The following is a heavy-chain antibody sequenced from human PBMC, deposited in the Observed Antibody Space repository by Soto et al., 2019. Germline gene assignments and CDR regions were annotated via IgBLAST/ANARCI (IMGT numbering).Heavy chain of an antibody. CDR1: GFTFSSYS. J-gene: IGHJ3*02. CDR2: ISSSSSTI. D-gene: IGHD3-22*01. Sequence: PGGSLRLSCAASGFTFSSYSMNWVRQAPGKGLEWVPYISSSSSTIYYADSVKGRFTISRDNAKNSLYLQMNSLRDEDTAVYYCARQGRKYDSSGYYYDAFDIWGQGTMVTVSS. V-gene: IGHV3-48*02. CDR3: ARQGRKYDSSGYYYDAFDI.